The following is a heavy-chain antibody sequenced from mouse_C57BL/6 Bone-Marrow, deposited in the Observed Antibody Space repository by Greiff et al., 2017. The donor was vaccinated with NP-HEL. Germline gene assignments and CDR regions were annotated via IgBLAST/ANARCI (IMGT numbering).Heavy chain of an antibody. J-gene: IGHJ3*01. V-gene: IGHV14-1*01. CDR3: TTGGNYGYE. Sequence: VQLQQSGAELVRPGASVKLSCTASGFNIKDYYMHWVKQRPEQGLEWIGRIDPEDGDTAYAPKFQGKATIPADTSSNTAYLQLSSLTSEDTAVYYCTTGGNYGYERGQGTLVTVSA. D-gene: IGHD2-2*01. CDR2: IDPEDGDT. CDR1: GFNIKDYY.